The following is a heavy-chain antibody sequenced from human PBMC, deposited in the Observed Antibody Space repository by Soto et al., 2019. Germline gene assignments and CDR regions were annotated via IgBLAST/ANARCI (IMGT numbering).Heavy chain of an antibody. D-gene: IGHD2-15*01. Sequence: SVKVSCNASGGSFISYAVIWVRQAPGQGLEWMGGIIPIFGTANYAQKFQGRVTITADESTSTAYMELSSLRSEDTAVYYCARIELMVVPANLYYYYGMDVWGQRTTVTVSS. CDR2: IIPIFGTA. V-gene: IGHV1-69*01. CDR3: ARIELMVVPANLYYYYGMDV. J-gene: IGHJ6*02. CDR1: GGSFISYA.